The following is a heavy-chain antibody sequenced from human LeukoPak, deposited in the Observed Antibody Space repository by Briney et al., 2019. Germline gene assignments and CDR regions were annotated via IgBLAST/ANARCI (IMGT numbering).Heavy chain of an antibody. J-gene: IGHJ3*02. Sequence: PSETLSLTCSVSGDSISPYYWSWIRQPAGKGLEWIGRIYTSGTTYYNPSLKSRVTFSSDTSKNHFSLKLTSVTAADTAVYYCATKTAPPRRVDSSDIWGQGTMVTVSS. CDR1: GDSISPYY. D-gene: IGHD5-18*01. CDR3: ATKTAPPRRVDSSDI. CDR2: IYTSGTT. V-gene: IGHV4-4*07.